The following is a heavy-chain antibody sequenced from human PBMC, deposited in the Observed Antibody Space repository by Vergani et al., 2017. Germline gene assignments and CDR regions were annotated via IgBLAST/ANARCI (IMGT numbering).Heavy chain of an antibody. D-gene: IGHD6-19*01. CDR1: GYTFTSYY. V-gene: IGHV1-18*04. Sequence: QVQLVQSGAEVKKPGASVKVSCKASGYTFTSYYMHWVRQAPGQGLEWMGGISAYNGNTNYAQKLQGRVTMTTDTSTSTAYMELRSLRSDDTAVYYCARVQEQWLSPDAFDIWGQGTMVTVSS. J-gene: IGHJ3*02. CDR2: ISAYNGNT. CDR3: ARVQEQWLSPDAFDI.